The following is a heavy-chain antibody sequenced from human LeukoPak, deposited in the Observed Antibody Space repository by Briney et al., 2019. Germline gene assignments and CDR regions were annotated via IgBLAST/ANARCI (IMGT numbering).Heavy chain of an antibody. V-gene: IGHV3-53*01. Sequence: GGSLRLSCTVSGFTVTSNSMSWVRQAPGKGLEWVSFIYSGSTHYSDSVKGRFTISRDNAKNSLYLQMNSLRAEDTAVYYCARGGTTFEHWGQGTLVTVSS. CDR2: IYSGST. CDR1: GFTVTSNS. J-gene: IGHJ4*02. CDR3: ARGGTTFEH. D-gene: IGHD1-1*01.